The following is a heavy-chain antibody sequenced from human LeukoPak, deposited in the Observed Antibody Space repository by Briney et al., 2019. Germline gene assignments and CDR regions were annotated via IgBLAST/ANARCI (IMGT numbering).Heavy chain of an antibody. V-gene: IGHV3-23*01. Sequence: GGSLRLSCAASGFTFSSYAMSWVRQAPGKGLEWVSAISGSGGSTYYADSVKGRFTISRDNSKNTLYLQVNSLRAEDTAVYYCAKGPRYCSSTSCYFFDYWGQGTLVTVSS. D-gene: IGHD2-2*01. J-gene: IGHJ4*02. CDR2: ISGSGGST. CDR3: AKGPRYCSSTSCYFFDY. CDR1: GFTFSSYA.